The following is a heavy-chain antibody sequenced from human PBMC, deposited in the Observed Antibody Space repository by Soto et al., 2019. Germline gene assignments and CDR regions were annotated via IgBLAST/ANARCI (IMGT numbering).Heavy chain of an antibody. V-gene: IGHV3-23*01. J-gene: IGHJ5*02. D-gene: IGHD3-10*02. CDR3: AKEYIATYYYVGCFDP. CDR1: GFTFSSYA. Sequence: PGGSLRLSCAASGFTFSSYAMSWVRQAPGKGLEWVSAISGSGGSTYYADSVKGRFTISRDNSKNTLYLQMNSLRAEDTAVYYCAKEYIATYYYVGCFDPWGQGTLVTVSS. CDR2: ISGSGGST.